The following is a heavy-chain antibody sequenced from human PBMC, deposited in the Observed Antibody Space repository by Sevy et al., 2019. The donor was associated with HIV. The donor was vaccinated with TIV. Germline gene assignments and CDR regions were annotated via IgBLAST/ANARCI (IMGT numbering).Heavy chain of an antibody. CDR2: ISGSGGST. D-gene: IGHD4-17*01. CDR1: GFTFSSYA. Sequence: GGSLRLSCAASGFTFSSYAMSWVRQAPGKGLEWVSAISGSGGSTYYADSVKGRFTISRDNSKNTLYLQMNSLRAEDTAVYYCASANPLGRTVTRYYYYYGMDVWGQGTTVTVSS. V-gene: IGHV3-23*01. CDR3: ASANPLGRTVTRYYYYYGMDV. J-gene: IGHJ6*02.